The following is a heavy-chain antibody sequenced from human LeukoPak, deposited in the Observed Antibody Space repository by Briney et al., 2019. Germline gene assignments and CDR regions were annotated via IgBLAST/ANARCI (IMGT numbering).Heavy chain of an antibody. J-gene: IGHJ4*02. CDR2: IRSGGSNK. Sequence: GGSLRLSCAGSGFTFSSYGMHWVRQAPGKGLEWMAFIRSGGSNKYYADSVKGRFTISRDNSKNTLYLQMNSLRAEDTAVHYCARILDSAWGELGYWGQGTLVTVSS. D-gene: IGHD6-19*01. CDR1: GFTFSSYG. V-gene: IGHV3-30*02. CDR3: ARILDSAWGELGY.